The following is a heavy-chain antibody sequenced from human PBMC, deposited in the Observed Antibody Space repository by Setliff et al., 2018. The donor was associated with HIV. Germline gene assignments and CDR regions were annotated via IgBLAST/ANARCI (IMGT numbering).Heavy chain of an antibody. Sequence: SETLSLTCTVSGGSITSGGYYWSWIRQHPGKGLEWIGYIYYSGSPNYNPSLKSRVTISVDTSKNRFSLNLSSVTAADTAVYYCARATTTPIAGMLAPPPDYWGQGTLVTVSS. CDR3: ARATTTPIAGMLAPPPDY. J-gene: IGHJ4*02. V-gene: IGHV4-31*03. CDR2: IYYSGSP. D-gene: IGHD6-13*01. CDR1: GGSITSGGYY.